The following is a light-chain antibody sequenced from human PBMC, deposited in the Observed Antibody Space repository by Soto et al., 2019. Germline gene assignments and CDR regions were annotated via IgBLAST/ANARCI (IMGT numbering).Light chain of an antibody. V-gene: IGKV1-27*01. CDR3: QKCNRVPSLT. CDR2: GAS. CDR1: QGISNY. J-gene: IGKJ4*01. Sequence: DIQMTQSPSSLSASVGDRVTIACRASQGISNYLAWYQQKPGKVPKLLIYGASTLQSGVPSRFSGSGSGTDFTLTISSLQPEDVATYYCQKCNRVPSLTFGGGTKVEIK.